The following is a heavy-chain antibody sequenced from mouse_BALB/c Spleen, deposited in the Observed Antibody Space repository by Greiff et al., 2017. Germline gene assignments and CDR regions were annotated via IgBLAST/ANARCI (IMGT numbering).Heavy chain of an antibody. CDR2: IDPSDSYT. V-gene: IGHV1S127*01. CDR1: GYTFTSYW. J-gene: IGHJ3*01. CDR3: TRRGGRYDWFAY. D-gene: IGHD2-14*01. Sequence: QVQLQQPGAELVKPGASVKMSCKASGYTFTSYWMHWVKQRPGQGLEWIGVIDPSDSYTSYNQKFKGKATLTVDTSSSTAYMQLSSLTSEDSAVYYCTRRGGRYDWFAYWGQGTLVTVSA.